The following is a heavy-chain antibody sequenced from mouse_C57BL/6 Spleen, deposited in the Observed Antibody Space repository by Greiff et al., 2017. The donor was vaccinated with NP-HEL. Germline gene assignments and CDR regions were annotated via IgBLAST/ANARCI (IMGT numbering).Heavy chain of an antibody. CDR3: ARYTAYAMDY. CDR2: IRNKANGYTT. V-gene: IGHV7-3*01. J-gene: IGHJ4*01. Sequence: EVHLVESGGGLVQPGGSLSLSCAASGFTFTDYYMSWVRQPPGKALEWLGFIRNKANGYTTEYSASVKGRFTISRDNSQSILYLQMKALRAEDSATYYCARYTAYAMDYWGQGTSVTVSS. CDR1: GFTFTDYY.